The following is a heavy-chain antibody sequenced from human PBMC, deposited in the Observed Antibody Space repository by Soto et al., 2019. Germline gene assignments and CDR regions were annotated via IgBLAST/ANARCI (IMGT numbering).Heavy chain of an antibody. CDR1: GFTFSDYY. J-gene: IGHJ4*02. D-gene: IGHD2-8*01. V-gene: IGHV3-11*01. CDR2: ISSRSSTI. Sequence: QVQLVESGGGLVKPGGSLRLSCAASGFTFSDYYMSWIRQAPGKGLEWVSYISSRSSTIFYADSVKGRFTISRDNVKNSFYRKMNGLRAEHTAVFYWASGTNGPFFVYWGKGILVTVS. CDR3: ASGTNGPFFVY.